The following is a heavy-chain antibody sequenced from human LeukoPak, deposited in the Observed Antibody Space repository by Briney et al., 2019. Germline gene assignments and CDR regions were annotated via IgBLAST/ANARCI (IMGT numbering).Heavy chain of an antibody. D-gene: IGHD2-8*01. CDR2: IYYSGST. CDR1: GGSISSGDYY. Sequence: SQTLSLTCTVSGGSISSGDYYWSWIRQPPGKGLEWIGYIYYSGSTYYNPSLKSRVTISVDTSKNQFSLKLSSVTAADTAVYYCARRRILYPNYFDYWGQGTLVTVSS. V-gene: IGHV4-30-4*01. CDR3: ARRRILYPNYFDY. J-gene: IGHJ4*02.